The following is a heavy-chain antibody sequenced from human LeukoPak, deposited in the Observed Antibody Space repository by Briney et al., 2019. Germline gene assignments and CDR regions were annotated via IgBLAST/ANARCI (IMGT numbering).Heavy chain of an antibody. CDR3: ARLRYSGSSPKSVNWFDP. V-gene: IGHV5-51*01. J-gene: IGHJ5*02. CDR1: GYSFTSYW. CDR2: IYPGDSDT. D-gene: IGHD1-26*01. Sequence: GESLKISCKGSGYSFTSYWIGWVRQMPGKGLEWMGIIYPGDSDTRYSPSFQGQVTISADKSISTAYLQWSSLKASDTAMYYCARLRYSGSSPKSVNWFDPWGQGTLVTVSS.